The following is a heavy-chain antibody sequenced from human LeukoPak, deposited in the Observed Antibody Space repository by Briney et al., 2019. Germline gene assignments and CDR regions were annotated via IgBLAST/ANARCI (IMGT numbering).Heavy chain of an antibody. CDR3: AKDFISTY. Sequence: GGSLRLSCAASGFTFSSYAMSWVRQAPGKGLEWVSAISNSGDSTYNADSVKDRFTISGDNSKNTLYLQMNSLRAEDTAVYYCAKDFISTYWGQGTLVTVSS. J-gene: IGHJ4*02. CDR1: GFTFSSYA. CDR2: ISNSGDST. D-gene: IGHD2/OR15-2a*01. V-gene: IGHV3-23*01.